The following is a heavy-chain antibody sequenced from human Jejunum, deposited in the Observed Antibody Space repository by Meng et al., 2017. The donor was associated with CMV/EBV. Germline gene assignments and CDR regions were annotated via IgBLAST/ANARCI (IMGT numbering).Heavy chain of an antibody. D-gene: IGHD3-22*01. CDR2: ISYGGST. V-gene: IGHV4-39*01. Sequence: SNFYWGWIRQPPGKGLEWIGSISYGGSTYYNPSLKSRVTVSVDTSKNQFSLKLNSVTAADTAVYYCARHGTYYYDNGGYSNWFDPWGQGTLVTVSS. CDR1: SNFY. J-gene: IGHJ5*02. CDR3: ARHGTYYYDNGGYSNWFDP.